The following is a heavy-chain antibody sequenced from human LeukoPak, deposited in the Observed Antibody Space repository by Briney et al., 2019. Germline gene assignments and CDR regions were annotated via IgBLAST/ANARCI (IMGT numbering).Heavy chain of an antibody. CDR2: ISYDGSNK. Sequence: PGGSLRLSCAASGFTFSRYGMSWVRQAPGKGLEWVAVISYDGSNKYYADSVKGRFTISRDNSKNTLYLQMNSLRAEDTAVYYCAKDGWDYRIYNFDYWGQGTLVTVSS. CDR3: AKDGWDYRIYNFDY. J-gene: IGHJ4*02. CDR1: GFTFSRYG. D-gene: IGHD1-7*01. V-gene: IGHV3-30*18.